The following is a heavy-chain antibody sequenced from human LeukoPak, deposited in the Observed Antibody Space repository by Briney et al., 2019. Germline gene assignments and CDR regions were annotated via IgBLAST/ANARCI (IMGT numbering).Heavy chain of an antibody. CDR2: INPNSGGT. V-gene: IGHV1-2*02. Sequence: ASVKVSCKVSGYTLTELSMHWVRQAPGQGLEWMGWINPNSGGTNYAQKFQGRVTMTRDTSISTAYMELSRLRSDDTAVYYCARAAVVAATHYYMDVWGKGTTVTVSS. CDR1: GYTLTELS. CDR3: ARAAVVAATHYYMDV. D-gene: IGHD2-15*01. J-gene: IGHJ6*03.